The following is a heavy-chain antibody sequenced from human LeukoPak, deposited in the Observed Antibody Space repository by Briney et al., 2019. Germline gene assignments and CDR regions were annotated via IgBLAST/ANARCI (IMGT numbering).Heavy chain of an antibody. V-gene: IGHV3-11*04. CDR1: GFTFTDHS. CDR3: ARGLQQLVRGFNYYFMDV. Sequence: PGGSLRLSCAASGFTFTDHSMDWVRQAPGKGLEWVSYITSSSSSIYYADSVRGRFTVSRDNAKNSLYLQMNSLRAEDTAVYYCARGLQQLVRGFNYYFMDVWGKGTTVTVSS. D-gene: IGHD6-13*01. J-gene: IGHJ6*03. CDR2: ITSSSSSI.